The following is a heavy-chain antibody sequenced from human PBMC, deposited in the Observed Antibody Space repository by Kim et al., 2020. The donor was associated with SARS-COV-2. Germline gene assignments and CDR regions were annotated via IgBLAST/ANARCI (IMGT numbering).Heavy chain of an antibody. Sequence: YYNPSLKSRVTISVDRSKNQFSLKLSSVTAADTAVYYCARVAPRLYAFDIWGQGTMVTVSS. V-gene: IGHV4-30-2*01. J-gene: IGHJ3*02. CDR3: ARVAPRLYAFDI.